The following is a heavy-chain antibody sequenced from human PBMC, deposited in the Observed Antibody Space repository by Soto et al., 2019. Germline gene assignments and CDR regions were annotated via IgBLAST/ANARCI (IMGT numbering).Heavy chain of an antibody. D-gene: IGHD1-26*01. J-gene: IGHJ4*02. CDR3: ARGVSAGVDY. V-gene: IGHV1-8*01. CDR1: GYSLTSLD. CDR2: MQPSTGRT. Sequence: ASVKVSCKASGYSLTSLDINWVQQTAGQGLEWMGWMQPSTGRTGYAQKFQGRVTMTRDTSINTAYMELTTLTSDDTAFYYCARGVSAGVDYWGQGTLVTVSS.